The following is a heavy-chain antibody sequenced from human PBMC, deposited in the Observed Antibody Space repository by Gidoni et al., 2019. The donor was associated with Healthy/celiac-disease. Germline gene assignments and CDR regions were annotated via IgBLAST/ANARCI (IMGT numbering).Heavy chain of an antibody. J-gene: IGHJ4*02. V-gene: IGHV3-9*01. D-gene: IGHD1-26*01. Sequence: EVQLVDSGGGLAHPCRSLRLSCSAAGFTFDDYAMHWFRQVPGKGLEWVSGISWNSGSIGYADSAKGRFTISRDNAKNSLYLQMNSLRAEDAALYYCAKDRRDVGYFDYWGQGTLVTVSS. CDR2: ISWNSGSI. CDR3: AKDRRDVGYFDY. CDR1: GFTFDDYA.